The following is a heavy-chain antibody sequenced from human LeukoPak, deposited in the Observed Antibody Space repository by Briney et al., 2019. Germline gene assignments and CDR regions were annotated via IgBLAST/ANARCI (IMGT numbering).Heavy chain of an antibody. J-gene: IGHJ4*02. CDR1: GGSINNYY. CDR3: ARGTYSSGWASRYYFDC. CDR2: INHSGST. V-gene: IGHV4-34*01. D-gene: IGHD6-19*01. Sequence: SETLSLTCTVSGGSINNYYWSWIRQPPGKGLEWIGEINHSGSTNYNPSLKSRVTISVDTSKNQFSLKLSSVTAADTAVYYCARGTYSSGWASRYYFDCWGQGTLVTVSS.